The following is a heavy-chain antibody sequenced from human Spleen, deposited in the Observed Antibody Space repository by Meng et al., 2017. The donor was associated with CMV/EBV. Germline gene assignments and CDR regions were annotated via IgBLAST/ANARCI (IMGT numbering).Heavy chain of an antibody. J-gene: IGHJ4*02. CDR2: INPNRCGT. CDR1: GYTFTGYY. D-gene: IGHD3-3*01. Sequence: VRVGWAVVEWKKPGAEVKCSCKACGYTFTGYYMHGVRQAAGQGREWMVWINPNRCGTNYAQKVQGRVTMTRDTSISTADMELSRLRSDDTAVYYCARDQIEYEFWSGYPSFDYWGQGTLVTVSS. V-gene: IGHV1-2*02. CDR3: ARDQIEYEFWSGYPSFDY.